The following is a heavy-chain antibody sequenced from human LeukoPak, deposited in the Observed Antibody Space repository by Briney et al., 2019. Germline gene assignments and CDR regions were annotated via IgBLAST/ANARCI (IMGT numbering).Heavy chain of an antibody. CDR2: IHYTMST. CDR1: GGSISSYY. V-gene: IGHV4-59*01. Sequence: EASETLSLTCTVSGGSISSYYWNWIRQPPGKGLEWIGYIHYTMSTNYNPSLKSRVTISVDTSKNQFSLKLTSVTAADTAVYFCARGSGWLPDYWGQGTLLTVSS. J-gene: IGHJ4*02. CDR3: ARGSGWLPDY. D-gene: IGHD5-24*01.